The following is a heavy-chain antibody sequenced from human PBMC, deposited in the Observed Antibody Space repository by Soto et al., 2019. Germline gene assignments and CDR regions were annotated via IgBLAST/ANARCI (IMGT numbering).Heavy chain of an antibody. V-gene: IGHV3-23*01. CDR3: ATPMVRGDYYGMDV. Sequence: GWSLRLCCGASGVTFSSYGRRWVRQAPGKRLEWVAIISGGGGNTCYADSVKGRFTISRDNSKNTLYLQMNSLRAEDTAVYYCATPMVRGDYYGMDVWGQGTTVTV. J-gene: IGHJ6*02. CDR1: GVTFSSYG. D-gene: IGHD3-10*01. CDR2: ISGGGGNT.